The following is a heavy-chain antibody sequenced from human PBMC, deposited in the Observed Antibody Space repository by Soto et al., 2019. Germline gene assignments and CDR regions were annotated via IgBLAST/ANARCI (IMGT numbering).Heavy chain of an antibody. J-gene: IGHJ4*02. D-gene: IGHD6-6*01. V-gene: IGHV3-23*01. CDR2: ISGGGSNT. CDR1: GFPFSSYV. Sequence: EVQLLESGGGLVQRGGSLRLSCAASGFPFSSYVMSWVRQAPGKGLEWASGISGGGSNTFYADSVKGRFTISRDNSKNTLLLQMNRLGAEDTAVYYCAKDSNKYSSSLRGRYFDYWGQGIGVTVSS. CDR3: AKDSNKYSSSLRGRYFDY.